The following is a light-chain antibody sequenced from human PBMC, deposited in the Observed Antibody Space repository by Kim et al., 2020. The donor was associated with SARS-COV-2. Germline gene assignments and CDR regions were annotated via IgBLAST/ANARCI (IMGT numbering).Light chain of an antibody. Sequence: ASVGDRVTITCRASQSINAFFNWYQQRPGKAPKLLIYGASILQSGVPSRFSGSGSGTEFTLTISRLQPEDFATYYCQQSDSSPPTFGQGTKVEIK. V-gene: IGKV1-39*01. J-gene: IGKJ1*01. CDR1: QSINAF. CDR3: QQSDSSPPT. CDR2: GAS.